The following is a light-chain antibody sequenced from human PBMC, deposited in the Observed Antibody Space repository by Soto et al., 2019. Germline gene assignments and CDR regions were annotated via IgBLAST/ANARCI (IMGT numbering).Light chain of an antibody. Sequence: QSVLTQPPSASGTPGQRVTISCSGSSSNIGSNYVYCYQQLPGTAPKLLIYRNNQRPSGVPDRFSGSKSGTSGSLAISGLRSEDEADDYCAAWDDSLSGPVFGGGTKVTVL. V-gene: IGLV1-47*01. CDR3: AAWDDSLSGPV. CDR1: SSNIGSNY. CDR2: RNN. J-gene: IGLJ2*01.